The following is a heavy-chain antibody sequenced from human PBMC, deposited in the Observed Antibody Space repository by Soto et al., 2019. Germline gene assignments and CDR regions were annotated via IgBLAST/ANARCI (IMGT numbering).Heavy chain of an antibody. CDR2: IKSKTDGGTT. CDR1: GFTFSNAW. D-gene: IGHD3-10*01. Sequence: PGGSLRLSCAASGFTFSNAWMSWVRQAPGKGLEWVGRIKSKTDGGTTDYAAPVKGRFTISRDDSKNTLYLQMNSLKTEDTAVYYCTTYFYGSGSLYYYAMDVWGQGTTVTVSS. J-gene: IGHJ6*02. V-gene: IGHV3-15*01. CDR3: TTYFYGSGSLYYYAMDV.